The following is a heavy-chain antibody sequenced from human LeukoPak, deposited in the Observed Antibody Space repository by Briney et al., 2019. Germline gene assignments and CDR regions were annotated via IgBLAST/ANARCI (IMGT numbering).Heavy chain of an antibody. V-gene: IGHV3-21*05. CDR3: ARDYKYSFDN. Sequence: GGSLRLSCAASGFTFCDYSMNWVRQAPGKGLEWISYIVVDSGNTHPADAVKGRYTIPGEKAKHSLYLQMNSLRVEDTAVYYCARDYKYSFDNWGEGTLVTV. CDR1: GFTFCDYS. J-gene: IGHJ4*02. D-gene: IGHD1-1*01. CDR2: IVVDSGNT.